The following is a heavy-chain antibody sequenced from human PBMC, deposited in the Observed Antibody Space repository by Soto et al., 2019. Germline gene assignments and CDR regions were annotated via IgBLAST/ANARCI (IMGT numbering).Heavy chain of an antibody. CDR2: IYHSGST. J-gene: IGHJ4*02. CDR1: GGSISSSNW. CDR3: ARDRSGFTAAAGMYYFDY. D-gene: IGHD6-13*01. Sequence: PSETLSLTCAVSGGSISSSNWWSWVRQPPGKGLEWIGEIYHSGSTNYNPSLKSRVTISVDKSKNQFSLKLSSVTAADTAVYYCARDRSGFTAAAGMYYFDYWGQGTLVTVS. V-gene: IGHV4-4*02.